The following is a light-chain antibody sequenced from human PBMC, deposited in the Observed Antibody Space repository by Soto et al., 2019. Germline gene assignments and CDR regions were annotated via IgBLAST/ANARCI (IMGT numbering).Light chain of an antibody. CDR2: GAS. CDR3: QQYGSSPLT. Sequence: EILMTQSPATLSVSPGERATLSCRASQSVSSSLAWYQQKPGQAPRLLIYGASTRATGVSDRFSGSGSGTDFTLTISRLEPEDFAVYYCQQYGSSPLTFGGGTKVDIK. V-gene: IGKV3-20*01. J-gene: IGKJ4*01. CDR1: QSVSSS.